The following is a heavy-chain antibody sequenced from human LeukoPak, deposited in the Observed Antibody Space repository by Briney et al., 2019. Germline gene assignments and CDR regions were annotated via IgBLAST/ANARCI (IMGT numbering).Heavy chain of an antibody. D-gene: IGHD5-12*01. CDR3: ARMGVATILVSYFDY. V-gene: IGHV1-18*01. CDR1: GYTFTSYG. CDR2: ISAYNGNT. J-gene: IGHJ4*02. Sequence: GASVKVSCKASGYTFTSYGISWVRQAPGQGLEWMGWISAYNGNTNYAQKLQGRVTMTTDTSTSTAYMELRSLRSDDTAVYYCARMGVATILVSYFDYWGQGTLVTVSS.